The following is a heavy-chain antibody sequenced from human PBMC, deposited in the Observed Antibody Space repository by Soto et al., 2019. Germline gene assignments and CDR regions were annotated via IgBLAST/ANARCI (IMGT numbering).Heavy chain of an antibody. CDR2: IIPIFGTA. CDR1: GGTFSSYV. V-gene: IGHV1-69*18. J-gene: IGHJ6*02. Sequence: QVQAVQSGAEVKKPGSSVKVSCKASGGTFSSYVISWVRQAPGQGLEWMGRIIPIFGTADYAQKFQGRVMMMEDEPASTAYRELSSLRSEDTAVYYCASESARTRGMDVWAQGTT. CDR3: ASESARTRGMDV. D-gene: IGHD2-8*01.